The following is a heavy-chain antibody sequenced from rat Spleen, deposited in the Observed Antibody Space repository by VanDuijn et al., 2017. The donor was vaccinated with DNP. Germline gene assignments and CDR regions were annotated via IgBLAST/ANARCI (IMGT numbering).Heavy chain of an antibody. CDR3: ARGGYYPNWFAY. Sequence: EVQLVESGGGFVQPGRSLKLSCAASGFTFSNYGMAWVRQAPTKGLEWVASISSSGETTYYPDSVKGRFTISRDNAKSTLYLQMDSLRSEDTATYYCARGGYYPNWFAYWGQGTLVTVSS. D-gene: IGHD1-12*03. CDR1: GFTFSNYG. V-gene: IGHV5S13*01. CDR2: ISSSGETT. J-gene: IGHJ3*01.